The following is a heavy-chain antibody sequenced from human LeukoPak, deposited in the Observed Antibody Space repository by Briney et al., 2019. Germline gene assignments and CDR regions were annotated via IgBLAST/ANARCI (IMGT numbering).Heavy chain of an antibody. D-gene: IGHD3-22*01. Sequence: SQTLSLTCTVSGGSISSGGYYWSWIRQPPGKGLEWIGYIYHSGSTYYNPSLKSRVTISVDRSKNQFSLKLSSVTAADTAVYYCARSGYDSSGYYMAFDIWGQGTMVTVSS. CDR1: GGSISSGGYY. CDR3: ARSGYDSSGYYMAFDI. CDR2: IYHSGST. V-gene: IGHV4-30-2*01. J-gene: IGHJ3*02.